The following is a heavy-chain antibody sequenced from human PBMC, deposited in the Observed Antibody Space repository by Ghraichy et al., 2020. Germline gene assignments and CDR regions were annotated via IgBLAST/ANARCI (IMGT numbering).Heavy chain of an antibody. CDR1: GFTFSSHA. V-gene: IGHV3-23*01. J-gene: IGHJ4*02. D-gene: IGHD6-13*01. CDR3: ATDNSNWYFDY. Sequence: GESLNISCAASGFTFSSHAMSWVRQAPGKGLEWVSGISGSGGSTDYADSVKGRFTISRDNSKNTLYLQMNSLRAEDTAVYYCATDNSNWYFDYWAQGTLATVPS. CDR2: ISGSGGST.